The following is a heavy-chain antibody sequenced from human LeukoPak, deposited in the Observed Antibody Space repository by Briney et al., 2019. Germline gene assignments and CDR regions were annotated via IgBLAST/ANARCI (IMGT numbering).Heavy chain of an antibody. J-gene: IGHJ4*02. D-gene: IGHD3-10*01. CDR2: IIPIFGTA. CDR1: GGTFSSYA. V-gene: IGHV1-69*13. Sequence: ASVKVSCKASGGTFSSYAISWVRQAPGQGLEWMGGIIPIFGTANYAQKFQGRVTITADESTSTAYMELSSLRSEDTAVYYCATPSLYYGSGSYGYWGQGTLVTVSS. CDR3: ATPSLYYGSGSYGY.